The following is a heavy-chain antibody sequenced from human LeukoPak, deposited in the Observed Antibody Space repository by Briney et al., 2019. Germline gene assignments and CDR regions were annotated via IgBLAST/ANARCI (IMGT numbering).Heavy chain of an antibody. CDR2: IKQDGSEE. V-gene: IGHV3-7*01. D-gene: IGHD3-3*01. CDR3: ARDHYDFWSGYYS. J-gene: IGHJ4*02. CDR1: GDSISSSY. Sequence: ETLSLTCTVSGDSISSSYWSWIRQPPGKGLEWVANIKQDGSEEYYVDSVKGRFTISRDNAKNSLYLQMNSLRAEDTAVYYCARDHYDFWSGYYSWGQGTLVTVSS.